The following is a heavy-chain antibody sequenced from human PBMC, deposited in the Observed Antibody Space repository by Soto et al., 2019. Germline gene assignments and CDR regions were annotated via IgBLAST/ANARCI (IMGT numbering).Heavy chain of an antibody. D-gene: IGHD2-8*01. Sequence: QVQLVQSGAEVKKPGSSVKISCKSSGGSFTSYAINWVRQAPGQGLEWMGGIIPAFDATNSVQKFEGRVTMTADKSAGTAYMEVTNLTSEDTALYFCARVGSPVRWHHLMYWGQGPLVTVSS. CDR2: IIPAFDAT. CDR1: GGSFTSYA. V-gene: IGHV1-69*06. J-gene: IGHJ4*02. CDR3: ARVGSPVRWHHLMY.